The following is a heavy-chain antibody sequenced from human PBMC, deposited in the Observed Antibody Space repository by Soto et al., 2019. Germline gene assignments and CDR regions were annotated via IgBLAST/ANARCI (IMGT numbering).Heavy chain of an antibody. Sequence: QVQLQESGPGLVKPSQTLSLTCTVSRGSISSGDDFWTWIRQPPGKGLEWIGYIYYSGSTYYNPSLKSRLTMSVDTSKNQFSLKLSSVTAADTAVYYCARDRAKWKDYYYYGMDVWGQGTTVTVSS. CDR1: RGSISSGDDF. J-gene: IGHJ6*02. CDR3: ARDRAKWKDYYYYGMDV. D-gene: IGHD1-20*01. CDR2: IYYSGST. V-gene: IGHV4-30-4*01.